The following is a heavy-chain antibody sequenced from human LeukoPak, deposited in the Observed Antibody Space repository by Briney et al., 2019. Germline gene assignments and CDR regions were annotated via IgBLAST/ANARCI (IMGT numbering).Heavy chain of an antibody. CDR3: ALLVVAATFSDY. V-gene: IGHV3-30*03. CDR1: GFTFSSYG. CDR2: ISYDGSNK. D-gene: IGHD2-15*01. J-gene: IGHJ4*02. Sequence: GRSLRLSCAASGFTFSSYGMHWVRQAPGKGLEWVAVISYDGSNKYYADSVKGRFTISRDNSKNTLYLQMNSLRAEDAAVYYCALLVVAATFSDYWGQGTLVTVSS.